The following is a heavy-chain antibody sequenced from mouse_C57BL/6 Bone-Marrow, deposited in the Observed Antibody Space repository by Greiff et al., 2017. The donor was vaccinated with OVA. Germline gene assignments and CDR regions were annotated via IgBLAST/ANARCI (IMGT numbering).Heavy chain of an antibody. J-gene: IGHJ3*01. CDR3: ARPYSNYVGPAWFAY. V-gene: IGHV1-77*01. Sequence: QVQLQQSGAELVKPGASVKISCKASGYTFTDYYINWVKQRPGPGLEWIGTIGPGSGSTYYNEKFKGKATLTAAQSSSTAYMQLSSLTSEDSAVYFCARPYSNYVGPAWFAYWGQGTLVTVSA. CDR2: IGPGSGST. CDR1: GYTFTDYY. D-gene: IGHD2-5*01.